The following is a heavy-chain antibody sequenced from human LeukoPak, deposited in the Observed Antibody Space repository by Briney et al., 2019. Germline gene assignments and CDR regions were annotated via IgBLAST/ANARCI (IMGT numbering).Heavy chain of an antibody. CDR2: INHSGST. D-gene: IGHD3-16*01. J-gene: IGHJ3*02. CDR3: ARGYDHDAFDI. CDR1: GGSFSGYY. V-gene: IGHV4-34*01. Sequence: SETLSLTCAVYGGSFSGYYWSWIRQPPGKGLEWIGEINHSGSTNYNPSLKSRVTISVDTSKNQFSLKLSSVTAADTAVYYCARGYDHDAFDIWGQGTKVTVSS.